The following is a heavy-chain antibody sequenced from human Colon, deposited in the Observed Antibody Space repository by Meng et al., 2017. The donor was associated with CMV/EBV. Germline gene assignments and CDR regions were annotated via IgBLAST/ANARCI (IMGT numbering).Heavy chain of an antibody. CDR3: AKDLSNYASLPMDF. D-gene: IGHD4-11*01. CDR1: GFTFSSYS. V-gene: IGHV3-9*01. CDR2: ITWTSGST. J-gene: IGHJ4*02. Sequence: GGSLRLSCAASGFTFSSYSMNWVRQAPGRGLEWVAGITWTSGSTGYAGSVRGRFTISRDNAKNSLYLQMNSLRLEDTALYYCAKDLSNYASLPMDFWGQGTPVTVSS.